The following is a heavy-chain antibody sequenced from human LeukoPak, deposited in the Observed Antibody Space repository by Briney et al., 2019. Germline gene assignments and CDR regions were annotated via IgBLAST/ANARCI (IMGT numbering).Heavy chain of an antibody. J-gene: IGHJ4*02. CDR1: GGSFSGYY. CDR3: AGHLRWFDY. CDR2: INHSGST. Sequence: SETLSLTCAVYGGSFSGYYWSWIRQPPGKGLEWIGEINHSGSTNYNPSLKSRVTISVDTSKNQFSLKLSSVTAADTAVYYCAGHLRWFDYWDQGTLVTVSS. D-gene: IGHD4-23*01. V-gene: IGHV4-34*01.